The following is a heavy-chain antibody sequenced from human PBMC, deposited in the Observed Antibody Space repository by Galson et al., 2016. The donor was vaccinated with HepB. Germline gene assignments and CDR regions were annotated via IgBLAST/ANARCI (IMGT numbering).Heavy chain of an antibody. CDR2: MNPNSGNT. V-gene: IGHV1-8*01. CDR1: GYRFRDYD. Sequence: SVKVSCKASGYRFRDYDVSWVRQAPGQGLEWMGWMNPNSGNTGYAQRLRGRIDMTSDAPINTAYMELHSLRTEDTAVYYCARAIRNQLLSEYWGQGTLITVSS. D-gene: IGHD1-14*01. CDR3: ARAIRNQLLSEY. J-gene: IGHJ4*02.